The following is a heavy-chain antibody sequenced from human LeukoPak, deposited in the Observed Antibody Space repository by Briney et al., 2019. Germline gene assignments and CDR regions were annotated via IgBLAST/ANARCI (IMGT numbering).Heavy chain of an antibody. CDR2: IYSGGDT. J-gene: IGHJ6*02. CDR3: AREMRGNYFYYYGMDV. Sequence: EPGGSLRLSCAASGFTFSAYGMHWVPQAPGKGLEWVSLIYSGGDTYYADSVKGRYTISRDNSKNTLYLQMNSLRAEDTAVYYCAREMRGNYFYYYGMDVWGQGTTVTASS. D-gene: IGHD3-10*01. CDR1: GFTFSAYG. V-gene: IGHV3-53*01.